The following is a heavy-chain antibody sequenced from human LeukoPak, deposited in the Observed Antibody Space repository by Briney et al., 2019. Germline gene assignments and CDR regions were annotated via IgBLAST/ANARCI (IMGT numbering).Heavy chain of an antibody. Sequence: SVKVSCKASGGTFSSYAISWVRQAPGQGLEWMGRIIPILGIANYAQKFQGRVTITADKSTSTAYMELSSLRSEDTAVYYCARERVAAAVTSYYYYGMDVWGQGTTVTVSS. V-gene: IGHV1-69*04. CDR1: GGTFSSYA. CDR2: IIPILGIA. D-gene: IGHD6-13*01. CDR3: ARERVAAAVTSYYYYGMDV. J-gene: IGHJ6*02.